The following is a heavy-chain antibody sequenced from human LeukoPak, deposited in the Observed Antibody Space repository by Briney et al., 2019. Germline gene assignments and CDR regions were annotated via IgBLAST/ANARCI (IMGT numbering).Heavy chain of an antibody. J-gene: IGHJ1*01. CDR1: GGTFSSYA. CDR2: IIPIFGTA. D-gene: IGHD1-26*01. Sequence: VASVKVSCKASGGTFSSYAISWVRQAPGQGLEWMGVIIPIFGTANYAQKFQGRVTITADESTSTAYMELSSLRSEDTAVYYCATSLYGTFAEYFQHWGQGTLVTVSS. V-gene: IGHV1-69*13. CDR3: ATSLYGTFAEYFQH.